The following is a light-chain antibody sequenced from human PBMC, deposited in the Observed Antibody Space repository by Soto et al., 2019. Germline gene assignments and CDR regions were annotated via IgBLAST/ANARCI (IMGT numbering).Light chain of an antibody. CDR1: SSDVGGYNY. V-gene: IGLV2-14*01. Sequence: QSVLTQPASGSGSPGQSITISCTGTSSDVGGYNYVSWYQQHPGKAPKLMIYDVSNRPSGVSNRFSGSKSGNTASLTISGLQAEDEADYYCSSYTSSSTLDVVFGGGTTVTVL. CDR2: DVS. CDR3: SSYTSSSTLDVV. J-gene: IGLJ2*01.